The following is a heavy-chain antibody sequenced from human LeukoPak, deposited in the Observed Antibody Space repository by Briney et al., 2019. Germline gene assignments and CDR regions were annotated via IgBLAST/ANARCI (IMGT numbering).Heavy chain of an antibody. CDR2: IYYSGST. CDR1: GGSISSYY. J-gene: IGHJ5*02. D-gene: IGHD1-14*01. Sequence: SETLSLTCTVSGGSISSYYWSWIRQPPGKGVEWSGYIYYSGSTYYNPSLKSRVTISVDTSKNQFSLKLSSVTAADTAVYYCARSLIAAGTWFDPWGQGTLVTVSS. V-gene: IGHV4-59*08. CDR3: ARSLIAAGTWFDP.